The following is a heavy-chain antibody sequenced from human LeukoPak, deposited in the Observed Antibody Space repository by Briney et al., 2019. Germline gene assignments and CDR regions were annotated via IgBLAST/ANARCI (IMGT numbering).Heavy chain of an antibody. V-gene: IGHV3-33*01. CDR1: GFTFSSYG. Sequence: GGSLRFSCAASGFTFSSYGMHWVRQAPGKGLEWVAVIWYDGSNKYYADSVKGRFTISRDNSKNTLYLQMNSLRAEDTAVYYCARDSPLSGSSGYYYGLRYYFDYWGQGTLVTVSS. J-gene: IGHJ4*02. CDR2: IWYDGSNK. D-gene: IGHD3-22*01. CDR3: ARDSPLSGSSGYYYGLRYYFDY.